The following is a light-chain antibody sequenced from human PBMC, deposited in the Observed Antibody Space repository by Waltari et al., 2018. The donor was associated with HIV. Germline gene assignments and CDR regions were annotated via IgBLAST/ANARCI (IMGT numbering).Light chain of an antibody. V-gene: IGLV1-40*01. CDR1: SSNLGAGFD. J-gene: IGLJ2*01. Sequence: QSVLTQPPSVSGAPGQRVSISCTGCSSNLGAGFDAQWYQQLPGAAPRLLIYDNNNRPSGVPVRVSGSRSGTSASLAITGLQADDEADYYCQSFDSGLTAVVFGGGTKLTVL. CDR2: DNN. CDR3: QSFDSGLTAVV.